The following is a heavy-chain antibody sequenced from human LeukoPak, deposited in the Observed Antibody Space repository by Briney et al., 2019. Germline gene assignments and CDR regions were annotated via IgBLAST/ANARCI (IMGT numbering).Heavy chain of an antibody. Sequence: GGSPRLSCAASGFTFSDYNMNWVRQAPGKGLEWVSSITSSGSHIYYADSVRGRFTISRDNAKNSLYLQMNSLRAEDTAVYYCAKTSDYWGQGTLVTVSS. J-gene: IGHJ4*02. CDR3: AKTSDY. CDR2: ITSSGSHI. CDR1: GFTFSDYN. V-gene: IGHV3-21*01. D-gene: IGHD1-14*01.